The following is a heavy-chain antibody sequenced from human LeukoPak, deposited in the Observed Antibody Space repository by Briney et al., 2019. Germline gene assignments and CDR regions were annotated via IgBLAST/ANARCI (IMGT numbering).Heavy chain of an antibody. CDR1: GGSISSVSYY. CDR2: IYYSGST. V-gene: IGHV4-61*01. J-gene: IGHJ4*02. Sequence: SETLSLTCTVSGGSISSVSYYWSWIRQPPGKGLEWIGYIYYSGSTNYNPSLKSRVTISVDTSKNQFSLKLSSVTAADTAVYYCARAPTRGAHTRFDYWGQGTLVTVSS. D-gene: IGHD3-10*01. CDR3: ARAPTRGAHTRFDY.